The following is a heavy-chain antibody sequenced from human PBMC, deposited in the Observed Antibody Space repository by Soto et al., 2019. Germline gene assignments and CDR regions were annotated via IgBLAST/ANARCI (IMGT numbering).Heavy chain of an antibody. J-gene: IGHJ6*02. CDR2: IYYSGST. Sequence: SETLSLTCTVSGGCISSYYWSWIRQPPGKGLEWIGYIYYSGSTNYNPSLKSRVTRSVDTSKNQFSLKLSSVTAADTAVYYCARNLAAYGDYKGLYYYYGMDVWGQGTTVTVSS. V-gene: IGHV4-59*01. D-gene: IGHD4-17*01. CDR1: GGCISSYY. CDR3: ARNLAAYGDYKGLYYYYGMDV.